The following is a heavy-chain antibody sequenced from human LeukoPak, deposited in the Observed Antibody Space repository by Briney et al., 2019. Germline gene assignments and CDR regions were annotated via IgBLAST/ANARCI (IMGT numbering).Heavy chain of an antibody. CDR2: ISGSGGST. CDR1: GFTFSSYA. J-gene: IGHJ4*02. V-gene: IGHV3-23*01. D-gene: IGHD2-2*02. Sequence: GGSLRLSCAASGFTFSSYAMSWVRQGPGKGLEWVSAISGSGGSTYYADSVKGRFTISRDNSKNTLYLQMNSLGAEDTAVYYCAKDCSSTGCYMAGDYWGQGTLVTGSS. CDR3: AKDCSSTGCYMAGDY.